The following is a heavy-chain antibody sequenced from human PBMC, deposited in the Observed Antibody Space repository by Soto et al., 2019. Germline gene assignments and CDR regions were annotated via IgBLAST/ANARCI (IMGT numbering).Heavy chain of an antibody. Sequence: QVQLVQSGAEVKKPGSSVKVSCKASGGTFSSSAINWVRQAPGQGLEWMGEITPVFVTPTYAQRFQGRVTISADASTRSVYMELSSLTSDETAVYFCAKDGHNPPPEYFHFDIWGEGTMVTVSS. CDR3: AKDGHNPPPEYFHFDI. D-gene: IGHD1-1*01. CDR2: ITPVFVTP. CDR1: GGTFSSSA. V-gene: IGHV1-69*01. J-gene: IGHJ3*02.